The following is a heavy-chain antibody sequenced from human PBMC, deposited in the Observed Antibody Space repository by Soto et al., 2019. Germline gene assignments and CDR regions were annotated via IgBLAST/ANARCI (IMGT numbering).Heavy chain of an antibody. V-gene: IGHV3-30*18. Sequence: QVQLVESGGGAVQPGESLRLSCVASGFDFTYYAMHWVRQAPGKGLESVAVMSSDGSKIHHTDSVKGRFTISRDNYKTTLYLPMNSLRKEDTAVYFCAKDEGVGGTLGLFDYWGQGTLVSVSS. CDR1: GFDFTYYA. D-gene: IGHD1-26*01. CDR2: MSSDGSKI. CDR3: AKDEGVGGTLGLFDY. J-gene: IGHJ4*02.